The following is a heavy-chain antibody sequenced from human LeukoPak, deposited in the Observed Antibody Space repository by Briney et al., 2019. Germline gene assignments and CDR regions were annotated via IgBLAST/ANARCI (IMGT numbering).Heavy chain of an antibody. CDR1: GGSISSGGYY. CDR2: IYHSGST. Sequence: SQTLSLTCTVSGGSISSGGYYWSWIRQPPGKGLEWIGYIYHSGSTYYNPSLKSRVTISVDRSKNQFSLKLSSVTAADTAVYYCARAPSIVGAAMFDYWGQGTLVTVSS. V-gene: IGHV4-30-2*01. D-gene: IGHD1-26*01. CDR3: ARAPSIVGAAMFDY. J-gene: IGHJ4*02.